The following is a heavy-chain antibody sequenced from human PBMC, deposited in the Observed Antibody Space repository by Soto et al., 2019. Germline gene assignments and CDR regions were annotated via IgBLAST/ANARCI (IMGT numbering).Heavy chain of an antibody. CDR1: GGSISSGGYY. CDR3: ARTTPYYYDSIPYLPLDY. D-gene: IGHD3-22*01. CDR2: IYYSGST. V-gene: IGHV4-31*03. J-gene: IGHJ4*02. Sequence: SETLSLTCTVSGGSISSGGYYWSWIRQHPGKGLEWIGYIYYSGSTYYDPSLKSRVTKSVDTSKNQFSQKLSSVTAADTAVYYCARTTPYYYDSIPYLPLDYWGQGTLVTVSS.